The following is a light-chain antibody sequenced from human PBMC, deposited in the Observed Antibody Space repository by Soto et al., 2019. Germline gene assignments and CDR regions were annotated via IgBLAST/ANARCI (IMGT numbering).Light chain of an antibody. CDR3: QQHLSIPIT. Sequence: DIQMTQSPSSLSASVGDRVAITCQASQDISNYLNWYQQKPGQAPKLLIDHASNLETGVPSKFSGSGSATDFTFTISSLQPDDIATYYCQQHLSIPITLGQGTRLEIK. J-gene: IGKJ5*01. CDR1: QDISNY. CDR2: HAS. V-gene: IGKV1-33*01.